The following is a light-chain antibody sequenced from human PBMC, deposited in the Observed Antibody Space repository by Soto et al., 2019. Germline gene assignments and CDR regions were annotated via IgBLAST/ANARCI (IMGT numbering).Light chain of an antibody. J-gene: IGKJ1*01. CDR2: GAS. Sequence: EIVMTQSPATLSVSPGERATLSCRASQSVSSNYLAWYQQKPGQAPRLLIYGASTRATGIPARFSGSGSGTEFTLTISSLQSEDFAVYYCQQYNSKTFGQGTKVDIK. CDR3: QQYNSKT. CDR1: QSVSSNY. V-gene: IGKV3-15*01.